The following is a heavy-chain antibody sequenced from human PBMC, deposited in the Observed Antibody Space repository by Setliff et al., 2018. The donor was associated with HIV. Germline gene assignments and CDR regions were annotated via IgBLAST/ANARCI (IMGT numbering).Heavy chain of an antibody. CDR3: ARQSTVAAAGFDF. CDR1: GASINRGDYH. Sequence: PSETLSLTCSVSGASINRGDYHWNWIRQPPGKGLEWIGEINRSGSANYNRSLKSRVTMSVDTSKRQFSLKLDSVTAADTAIYYCARQSTVAAAGFDFWGQGTLVTVSS. J-gene: IGHJ4*02. V-gene: IGHV4-39*07. D-gene: IGHD6-13*01. CDR2: INRSGSA.